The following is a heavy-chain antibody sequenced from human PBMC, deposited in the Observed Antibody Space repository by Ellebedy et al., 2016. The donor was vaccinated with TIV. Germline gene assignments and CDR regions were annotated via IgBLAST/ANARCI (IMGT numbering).Heavy chain of an antibody. CDR3: ARVYSSSSRVYY. CDR1: GGSISSGHCY. Sequence: MPSETLSLTCTVSGGSISSGHCYWSWISLPPGKGLEWIGYIYYRGSTYYNPSLKSRVTISRDTSKNHFSMNLSSVTAADTAVYYCARVYSSSSRVYYWGQGTLLTVSS. J-gene: IGHJ4*02. D-gene: IGHD6-6*01. V-gene: IGHV4-30-4*01. CDR2: IYYRGST.